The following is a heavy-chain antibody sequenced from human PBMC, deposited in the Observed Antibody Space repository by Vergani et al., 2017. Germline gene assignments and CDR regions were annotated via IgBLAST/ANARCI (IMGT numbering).Heavy chain of an antibody. V-gene: IGHV3-30*18. CDR3: AKAGSVTSGSLQYNFYMDV. CDR2: ISNDGSKK. D-gene: IGHD3-10*01. CDR1: GFSFSSHA. J-gene: IGHJ6*03. Sequence: QVQLVESGGGVVQPGESLILSCAASGFSFSSHAIHWVRQAPGKGLEWVAVISNDGSKKYYADSVKGRFTISRDNSKNTLDLQMNSLRTQDTAVYFCAKAGSVTSGSLQYNFYMDVWGKGTTVTVS.